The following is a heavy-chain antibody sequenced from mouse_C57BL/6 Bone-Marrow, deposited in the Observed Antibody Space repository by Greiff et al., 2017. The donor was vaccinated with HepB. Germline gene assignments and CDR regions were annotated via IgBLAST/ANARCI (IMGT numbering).Heavy chain of an antibody. V-gene: IGHV1-15*01. CDR2: IDPETGGT. J-gene: IGHJ2*01. Sequence: QVHVKQSGAELVRPGASVTLSCKASGYTFTDYEMHWVKQTPVHGLEWIGAIDPETGGTAYNQKFKGKAILTADKSSSTAYMELRSLTSEDSAVYYCTAPITTVVPYFDYWGQGTTLTVS. D-gene: IGHD1-1*01. CDR3: TAPITTVVPYFDY. CDR1: GYTFTDYE.